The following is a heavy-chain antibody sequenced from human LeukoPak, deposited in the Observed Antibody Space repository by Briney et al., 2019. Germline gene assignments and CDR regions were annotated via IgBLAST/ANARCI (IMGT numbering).Heavy chain of an antibody. CDR3: AKDKWYGGKQGLGASDI. Sequence: GGSLRLSCAASGFTFSNAWMHWVRQAPGKGLVWVSRINSDGSSTSYADSVKGRFTISRDNAKNTLYLQMSSLRAEDTAVYYCAKDKWYGGKQGLGASDIWGQGTMVTVSS. J-gene: IGHJ3*02. CDR2: INSDGSST. D-gene: IGHD4-23*01. CDR1: GFTFSNAW. V-gene: IGHV3-74*01.